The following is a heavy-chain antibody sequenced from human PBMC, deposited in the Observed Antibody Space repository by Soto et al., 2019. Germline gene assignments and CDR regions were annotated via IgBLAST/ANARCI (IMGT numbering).Heavy chain of an antibody. D-gene: IGHD2-15*01. CDR1: GFMCSGYV. V-gene: IGHV3-23*01. CDR3: AREDGGGPLDY. CDR2: ITGSGADT. Sequence: LESGIGQLQPGGTLRLSCAAFGFMCSGYVMNWASQAPGKGLESVAAITGSGADTDYADAGKCRFTITRDNYRNTVSLQMNSLRVEDTAVYYCAREDGGGPLDYWGQGTLVTVSS. J-gene: IGHJ4*02.